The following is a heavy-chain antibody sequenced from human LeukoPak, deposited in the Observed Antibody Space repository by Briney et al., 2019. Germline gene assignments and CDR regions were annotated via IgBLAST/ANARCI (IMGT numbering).Heavy chain of an antibody. CDR3: ARDRETAMSIYWFDP. J-gene: IGHJ5*02. CDR1: GFTFSSYW. Sequence: GGSLRLSCAASGFTFSSYWMHWVRQAPGKGLVWVSRINTDGSSTSYADSVKGRFTISRDNAKNTLYLQMNSLRAEDTAVDDCARDRETAMSIYWFDPWGQGTLVTVSS. V-gene: IGHV3-74*01. D-gene: IGHD5-18*01. CDR2: INTDGSST.